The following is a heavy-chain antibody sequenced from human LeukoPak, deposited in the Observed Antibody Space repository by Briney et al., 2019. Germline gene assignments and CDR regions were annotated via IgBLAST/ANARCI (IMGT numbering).Heavy chain of an antibody. Sequence: SEPLSLTCTVSGGSFSSSSNYWGWLRQPPGKGLEWTGSIYDSGSTYYNPSLKSRVTISVDTSKNQCSLKLSSVPAADTAVYYCARGMVRGPWGEGPLVTVSS. V-gene: IGHV4-39*07. CDR2: IYDSGST. J-gene: IGHJ5*02. CDR3: ARGMVRGP. D-gene: IGHD3-10*01. CDR1: GGSFSSSSNY.